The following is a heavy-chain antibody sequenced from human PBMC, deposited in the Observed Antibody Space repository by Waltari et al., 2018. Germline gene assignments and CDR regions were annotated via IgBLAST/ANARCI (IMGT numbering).Heavy chain of an antibody. Sequence: QVQLVESGGGVVQPGRSLSLSCAASGFTFSSYAMHWVRQAPGKGLEWVAVISYDGSNKYYADSVKGRFTISRDNSKNTLYLQMNSLRAEDTAVYYCARASVTSFDYWGQGTLVTVSS. CDR1: GFTFSSYA. D-gene: IGHD4-17*01. CDR3: ARASVTSFDY. CDR2: ISYDGSNK. V-gene: IGHV3-30-3*01. J-gene: IGHJ4*02.